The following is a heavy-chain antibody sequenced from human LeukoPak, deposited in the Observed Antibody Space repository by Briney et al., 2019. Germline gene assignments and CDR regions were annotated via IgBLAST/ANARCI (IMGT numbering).Heavy chain of an antibody. Sequence: GGSLRLSYAASGFTFSSYSMSWVRQAPGKGLEGVSSISGSGGIIDYSDSGKGRFPISRDNPKTTLSLQMNSLTAEDTAVYYCAKNPRLEGWIYFDSWGQGILVTVFS. CDR2: ISGSGGII. CDR3: AKNPRLEGWIYFDS. CDR1: GFTFSSYS. D-gene: IGHD1-1*01. J-gene: IGHJ4*02. V-gene: IGHV3-23*01.